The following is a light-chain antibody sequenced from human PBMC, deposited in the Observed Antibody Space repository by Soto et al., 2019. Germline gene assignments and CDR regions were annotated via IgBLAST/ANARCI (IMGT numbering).Light chain of an antibody. CDR3: QQYENLPIT. CDR1: HGIINY. Sequence: DIQMTQSPSSLSASVGDRVTITCQASHGIINYLNWYQQKPGKAPKLLIYDASNLETGVPSRFSGSGSGTDFTFTIISLQPEDIATYYCQQYENLPITFGQGTRLEN. J-gene: IGKJ5*01. CDR2: DAS. V-gene: IGKV1-33*01.